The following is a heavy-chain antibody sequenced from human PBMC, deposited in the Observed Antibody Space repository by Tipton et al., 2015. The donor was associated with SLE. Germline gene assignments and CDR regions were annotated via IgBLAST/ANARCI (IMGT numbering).Heavy chain of an antibody. Sequence: LRLSCTVSGGSISSSSYYWGWIRQPPGKGLEWIGSIYYSGSTYYNPSLKSRVTISVDTSKNQFSLKLGSVTAADTAVYYCASPVGARAYWGQGTLVTVSS. CDR2: IYYSGST. V-gene: IGHV4-39*07. D-gene: IGHD1-26*01. CDR1: GGSISSSSYY. CDR3: ASPVGARAY. J-gene: IGHJ4*02.